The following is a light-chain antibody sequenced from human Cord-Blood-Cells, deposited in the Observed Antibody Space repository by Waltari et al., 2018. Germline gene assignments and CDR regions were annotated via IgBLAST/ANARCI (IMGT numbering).Light chain of an antibody. J-gene: IGKJ2*01. V-gene: IGKV1-39*01. CDR2: AAS. CDR1: QSISSY. CDR3: QQSYSTPLYT. Sequence: DIQMTQSPSSLSASVGDRVTITCRASQSISSYLNWYQQKPGKAPKPLIYAASSLQSGVPSRFSGSGSGTDCTLTISSLQPEDFATYYCQQSYSTPLYTFGQGTKLEIK.